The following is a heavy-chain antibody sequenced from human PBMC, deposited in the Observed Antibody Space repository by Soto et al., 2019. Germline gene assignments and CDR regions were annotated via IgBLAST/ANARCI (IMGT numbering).Heavy chain of an antibody. D-gene: IGHD6-13*01. Sequence: SETLSLTCTVSGGSISSSSYYWGWIRQPPGKGLEWIGSIYYSGSTYYNPSLKSRVTISVDTSKNQFSLKLSSVTAADTAVYYCARQDSSSWFNWFDPWGQGTLVTVSS. CDR1: GGSISSSSYY. J-gene: IGHJ5*02. CDR3: ARQDSSSWFNWFDP. CDR2: IYYSGST. V-gene: IGHV4-39*01.